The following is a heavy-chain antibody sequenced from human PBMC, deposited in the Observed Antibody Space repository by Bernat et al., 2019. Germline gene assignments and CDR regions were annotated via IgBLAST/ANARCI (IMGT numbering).Heavy chain of an antibody. Sequence: QVQLVQSGAEVKKPGSSVKVSCKASGGTFSSYAISWVRQAPGQGLEWMGGIIPIFGIANYAQKFKGRVTITADKSTSTAYMELSSLRSEDTAVYYCASSVVSAPSDRRGPGGGWFDPWGQGTLVTVSS. J-gene: IGHJ5*02. CDR3: ASSVVSAPSDRRGPGGGWFDP. V-gene: IGHV1-69*17. CDR2: IIPIFGIA. CDR1: GGTFSSYA. D-gene: IGHD2-2*01.